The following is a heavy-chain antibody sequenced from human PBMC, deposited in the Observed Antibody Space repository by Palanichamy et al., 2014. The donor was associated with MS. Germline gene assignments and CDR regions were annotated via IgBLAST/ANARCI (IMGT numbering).Heavy chain of an antibody. V-gene: IGHV3-21*01. CDR3: ARGVYYYDSRPYTPLRYFDL. D-gene: IGHD3-22*01. CDR2: ISSSQTYI. Sequence: EVRAGGGRGGGPGRGLGGPVRLSCAASGFTFSSYSMYWVRQAPGRGLEWVSSISSSQTYIYYADSVRGRFTISRDNAKNSLYLQMNSLRAEDTAVYYCARGVYYYDSRPYTPLRYFDLWGRGTLVTVSS. J-gene: IGHJ2*01. CDR1: GFTFSSYS.